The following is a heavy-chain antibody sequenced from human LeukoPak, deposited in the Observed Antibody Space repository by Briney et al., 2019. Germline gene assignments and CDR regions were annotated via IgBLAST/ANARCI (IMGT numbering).Heavy chain of an antibody. Sequence: GASVKVSCKASGGTFSSYAISWVRQAPGQGLVWMGRIIPILGIANYAQKFQGRVTITADKSTSTAYMELSSLRSEDTAVYYCARDMYSGSYTDAFDIWGQGTMVTVSS. CDR2: IIPILGIA. CDR3: ARDMYSGSYTDAFDI. J-gene: IGHJ3*02. V-gene: IGHV1-69*04. D-gene: IGHD1-26*01. CDR1: GGTFSSYA.